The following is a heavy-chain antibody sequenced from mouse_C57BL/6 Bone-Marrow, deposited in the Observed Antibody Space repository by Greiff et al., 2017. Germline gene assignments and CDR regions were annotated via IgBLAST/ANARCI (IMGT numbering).Heavy chain of an antibody. D-gene: IGHD1-1*01. CDR2: IYPRSGNT. Sequence: QVQLQQSGAELARPGASVKLSCKASGYTFTSYGISWVKQRTGQGLEWIGEIYPRSGNTYYNEKFKGKATLTADKSSSTAYMELRSLTSEDSAVYFCARFPYYFGRNYFDYWGQGTTLTVSS. V-gene: IGHV1-81*01. CDR3: ARFPYYFGRNYFDY. J-gene: IGHJ2*01. CDR1: GYTFTSYG.